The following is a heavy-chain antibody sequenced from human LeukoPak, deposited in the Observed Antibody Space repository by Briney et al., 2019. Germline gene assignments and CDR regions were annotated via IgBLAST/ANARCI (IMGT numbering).Heavy chain of an antibody. Sequence: ASVKVSCKASEYTFTGYYMHWVRQAPGQGLEWMGRINPNSGGTNYAQKFQGRVTMTRDTSISTACMELSRLRSDDTAVYYCAREPPPDSGAMFQHWGQGTLVTVSS. CDR1: EYTFTGYY. V-gene: IGHV1-2*06. CDR2: INPNSGGT. J-gene: IGHJ1*01. D-gene: IGHD2-2*01. CDR3: AREPPPDSGAMFQH.